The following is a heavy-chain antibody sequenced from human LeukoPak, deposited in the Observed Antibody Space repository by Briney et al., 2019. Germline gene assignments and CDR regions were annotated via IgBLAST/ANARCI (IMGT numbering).Heavy chain of an antibody. D-gene: IGHD3-10*01. CDR1: GGSISSSSYY. CDR2: IYYSGST. Sequence: SETLSLTCTVSGGSISSSSYYWGWIRQPPGKGLEWIGSIYYSGSTNYNPSLKSRVTISVDTSKNQFSLKLSSVTAADTAVYYCARGRSYRGGRFNWFDPWGQGTLVTVSS. V-gene: IGHV4-39*07. CDR3: ARGRSYRGGRFNWFDP. J-gene: IGHJ5*02.